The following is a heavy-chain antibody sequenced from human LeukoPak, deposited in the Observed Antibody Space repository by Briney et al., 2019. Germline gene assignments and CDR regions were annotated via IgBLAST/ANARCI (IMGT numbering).Heavy chain of an antibody. CDR1: GFTFSNYA. Sequence: GRSLRLFCAVAGFTFSNYAMSGVRQTPARGLEWVSSINEVGDDTNYVDAVRGRFTFSRDNSKNTPYLQLNSLRAEDTALYYCSKRGPNTGWHFFDHWGPGTLVTVS. V-gene: IGHV3-23*01. J-gene: IGHJ5*02. CDR3: SKRGPNTGWHFFDH. CDR2: INEVGDDT. D-gene: IGHD6-19*01.